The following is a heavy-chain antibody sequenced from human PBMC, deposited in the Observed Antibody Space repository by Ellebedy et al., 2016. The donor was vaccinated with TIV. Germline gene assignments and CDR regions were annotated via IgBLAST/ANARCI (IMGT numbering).Heavy chain of an antibody. D-gene: IGHD3-22*01. V-gene: IGHV4-39*01. J-gene: IGHJ3*02. Sequence: SETLSLTCTVSGGSISSGNYFWGWIRQPPGKGLEWIGTVYNSGRTYYNPSLKSRVTISVDKQFSLKLRSVTAADTAVYYCARHGPQWFDAFDIWGQGTLVTVSS. CDR3: ARHGPQWFDAFDI. CDR1: GGSISSGNYF. CDR2: VYNSGRT.